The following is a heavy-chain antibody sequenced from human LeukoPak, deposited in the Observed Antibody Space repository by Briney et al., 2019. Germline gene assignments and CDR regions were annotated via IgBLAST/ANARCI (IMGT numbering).Heavy chain of an antibody. V-gene: IGHV3-30*03. J-gene: IGHJ4*02. D-gene: IGHD6-19*01. CDR3: SGRLDY. Sequence: AGGSLRLSCAASGFTFSSYGMHWVRQAPSKGLEWVAVISYDGSNKYYADSVKGRFTISRDNSKNTLYLQMNSLRAEDTAVYYCSGRLDYWGQGTLVTVSS. CDR1: GFTFSSYG. CDR2: ISYDGSNK.